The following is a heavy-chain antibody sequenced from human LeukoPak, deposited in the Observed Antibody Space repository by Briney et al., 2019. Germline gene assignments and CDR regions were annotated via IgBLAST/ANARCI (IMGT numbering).Heavy chain of an antibody. D-gene: IGHD2-8*01. J-gene: IGHJ4*02. CDR1: GGSISRYY. CDR2: IYTSGST. Sequence: PSETLSLTCTVSGGSISRYYWNWIRQPAGKGLEWIGHIYTSGSTNYNSSLKSRVTMSVDTSKNQFSVKLNSVIAADTAMYYCARGVYLGNGYYFDYWRQGTLGTVSS. V-gene: IGHV4-4*07. CDR3: ARGVYLGNGYYFDY.